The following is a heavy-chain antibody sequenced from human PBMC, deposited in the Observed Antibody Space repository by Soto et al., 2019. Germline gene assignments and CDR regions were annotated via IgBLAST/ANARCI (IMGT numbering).Heavy chain of an antibody. J-gene: IGHJ6*02. CDR3: ARERYSSSPNYYYYYGMDV. CDR1: GDSVSSNSAA. V-gene: IGHV6-1*01. D-gene: IGHD6-6*01. Sequence: SQTLSLTCAISGDSVSSNSAAWNWIRQSPSRGLEWLGRTYYRSKWYNDYAVSVKSRITINPDTSKNQFSLQLNSVTPEDTAVYYCARERYSSSPNYYYYYGMDVWVQGTTVTVSS. CDR2: TYYRSKWYN.